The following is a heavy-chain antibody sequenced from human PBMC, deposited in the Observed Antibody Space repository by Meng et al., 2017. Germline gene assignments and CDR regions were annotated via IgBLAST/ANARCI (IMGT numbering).Heavy chain of an antibody. J-gene: IGHJ5*02. CDR1: GGTFSSYA. CDR2: IIPIFGTA. CDR3: AREIAAAYCGGDCYL. V-gene: IGHV1-69*01. D-gene: IGHD2-21*02. Sequence: QVQLVRSGAEVKKAGSPVKVSGKASGGTFSSYAISWVRQAPGQGLEWMGGIIPIFGTANYAQKFQGRVTITADESTSTAYMELSSLRSEDTAVYYCAREIAAAYCGGDCYLWGQGTLVTVSS.